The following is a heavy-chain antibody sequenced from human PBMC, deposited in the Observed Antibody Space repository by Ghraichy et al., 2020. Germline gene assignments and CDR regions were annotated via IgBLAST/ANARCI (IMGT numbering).Heavy chain of an antibody. J-gene: IGHJ4*02. CDR3: ARGGGLTFMDS. D-gene: IGHD3/OR15-3a*01. CDR2: ILHTGST. CDR1: GGSFSDYY. V-gene: IGHV4-34*12. Sequence: SQTLSLTCAVYGGSFSDYYWTWIRLSPERGLEWIGEILHTGSTNYNPSLKSRVTMSVDTSMNQFSLKLTSVSAADTAVYYCARGGGLTFMDSWGQGTLVTVSS.